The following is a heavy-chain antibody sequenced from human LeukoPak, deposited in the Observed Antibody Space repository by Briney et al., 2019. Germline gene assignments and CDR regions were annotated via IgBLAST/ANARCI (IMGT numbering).Heavy chain of an antibody. Sequence: GGSLRLSCAASGFTFSSYAMSWVRQAPGKGLECVSAISGGGPVTYYTDSVKGRFTISRDNSKNTLYLQMNSLRAEDTAVYYCAKAFSAYENWPPNWFDPWGQGTLVTVYS. CDR3: AKAFSAYENWPPNWFDP. CDR1: GFTFSSYA. D-gene: IGHD5-12*01. CDR2: ISGGGPVT. V-gene: IGHV3-23*01. J-gene: IGHJ5*02.